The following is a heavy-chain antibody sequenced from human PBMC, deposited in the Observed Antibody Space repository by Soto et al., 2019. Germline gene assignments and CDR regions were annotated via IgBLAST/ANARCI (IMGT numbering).Heavy chain of an antibody. J-gene: IGHJ4*02. Sequence: GGSLRLSCAASGFTFSSYAMSWVRQAPGKGLEWVSAISGSGGSTYYADSVKGRFTISRDNSKSTLYLQMNSLRAEDTAVYYCAKDLEETPGCDSSGYARLDYWGQGTLVTVSS. D-gene: IGHD3-22*01. V-gene: IGHV3-23*01. CDR2: ISGSGGST. CDR3: AKDLEETPGCDSSGYARLDY. CDR1: GFTFSSYA.